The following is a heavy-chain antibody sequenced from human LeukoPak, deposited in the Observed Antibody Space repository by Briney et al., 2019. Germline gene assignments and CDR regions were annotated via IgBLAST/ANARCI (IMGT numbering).Heavy chain of an antibody. Sequence: PSETLSLTCTVSGGSISSYYWSWIRQPAGKGLEWIGRIYSTGSTNYNPSLKSRVAMSVDTSKNQFSLRLRSVTAADTAVYYCARQIASAGTAGFDFWGQGALVTVSS. CDR2: IYSTGST. CDR3: ARQIASAGTAGFDF. CDR1: GGSISSYY. V-gene: IGHV4-4*07. J-gene: IGHJ4*02. D-gene: IGHD6-13*01.